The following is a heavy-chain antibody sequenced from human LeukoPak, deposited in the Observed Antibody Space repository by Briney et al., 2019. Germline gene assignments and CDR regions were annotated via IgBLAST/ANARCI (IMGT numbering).Heavy chain of an antibody. Sequence: GGSLRLSCAASGFTFSSYGMHWVRQAPGKRLEWVAFIRYDGSNKYYADSVKGRFTISRDNSKNTLYLRMNSLRAEDTAVYYCAKDMDYYYDSSGYYPRGDYWGQGTLVTVSS. CDR3: AKDMDYYYDSSGYYPRGDY. CDR1: GFTFSSYG. CDR2: IRYDGSNK. V-gene: IGHV3-30*02. D-gene: IGHD3-22*01. J-gene: IGHJ4*02.